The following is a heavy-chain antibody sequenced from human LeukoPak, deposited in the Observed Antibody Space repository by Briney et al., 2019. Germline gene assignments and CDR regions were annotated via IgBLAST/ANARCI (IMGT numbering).Heavy chain of an antibody. V-gene: IGHV3-23*01. J-gene: IGHJ4*02. CDR3: AKPAPVSGYEVDY. CDR1: GFTFSSYG. Sequence: QSGGSLRLSCAASGFTFSSYGMSWVRQAPGKGLEWVSAISSNGGSTYYADSVKGRFTISRDNSKNTLYLQMNSLRVEDTAVYYCAKPAPVSGYEVDYWGQGTLVTVSS. CDR2: ISSNGGST. D-gene: IGHD5-12*01.